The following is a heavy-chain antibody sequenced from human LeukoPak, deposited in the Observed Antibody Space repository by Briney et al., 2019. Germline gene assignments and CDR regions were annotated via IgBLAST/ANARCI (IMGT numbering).Heavy chain of an antibody. V-gene: IGHV3-23*01. J-gene: IGHJ4*02. Sequence: GGSLRLSCAASGFTFSSYAMSWVRQAPGKGLEWVSAISGSGGSTYYADSVKGRFTISRDNSKNTLYLQMNSLRAEDTAVYYGAKDGKGRITMVRGVINPAYDYWGQGTLVTVSS. D-gene: IGHD3-10*01. CDR2: ISGSGGST. CDR1: GFTFSSYA. CDR3: AKDGKGRITMVRGVINPAYDY.